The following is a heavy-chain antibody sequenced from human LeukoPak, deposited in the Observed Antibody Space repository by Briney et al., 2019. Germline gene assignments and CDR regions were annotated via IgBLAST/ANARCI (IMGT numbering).Heavy chain of an antibody. Sequence: ASVKVSCKVSGYTLTELSMHWVRQAPGKGLEWMGGFDPEDGETIYAQKFQGRVTVTEDTSTDTAYMELSSLRSEDTAVYYCATDLGYFDYWGQGTLVTVSS. CDR1: GYTLTELS. CDR3: ATDLGYFDY. CDR2: FDPEDGET. V-gene: IGHV1-24*01. J-gene: IGHJ4*02.